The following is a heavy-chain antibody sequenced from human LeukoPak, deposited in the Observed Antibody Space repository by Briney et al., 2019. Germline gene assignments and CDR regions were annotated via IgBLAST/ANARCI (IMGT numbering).Heavy chain of an antibody. CDR1: GFTFSSYS. Sequence: GGSLRLSCAASGFTFSSYSMNWVRQAPGKGLEWVSSISSSSSYIYYADSVKGRFTISRDNAKYSLYLQMNSLRAEDTAVYYCARNNYDILTGYDWFDPWGQGTLVTVSS. CDR2: ISSSSSYI. CDR3: ARNNYDILTGYDWFDP. J-gene: IGHJ5*02. V-gene: IGHV3-21*01. D-gene: IGHD3-9*01.